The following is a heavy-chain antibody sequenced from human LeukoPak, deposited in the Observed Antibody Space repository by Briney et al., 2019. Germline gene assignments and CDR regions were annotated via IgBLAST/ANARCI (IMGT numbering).Heavy chain of an antibody. V-gene: IGHV3-23*01. CDR3: AKATIGTLITPGRLDY. J-gene: IGHJ4*02. Sequence: GGSLRLSCAASGFTFSSYAMSWVRQAPGKGLEWVSGISNSGGSTNYADSVKGRFTISRDNSRNTLYLQMNTLMAEDTAVYYCAKATIGTLITPGRLDYWGQGTLVTVSS. CDR2: ISNSGGST. CDR1: GFTFSSYA. D-gene: IGHD4-23*01.